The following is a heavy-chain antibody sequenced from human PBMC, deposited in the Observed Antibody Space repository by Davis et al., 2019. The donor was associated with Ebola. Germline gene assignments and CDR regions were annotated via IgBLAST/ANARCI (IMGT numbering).Heavy chain of an antibody. V-gene: IGHV3-49*04. Sequence: GGSLRLSCAASGFTFSSYSMNWVRQAPGKGLEWVGLVRGKAYGGTMEYGTSVKGRFTISRDDSKSVAYLQMNNLKTDDSAVYFCTRGSGRFEYWGQGTRVIVSS. D-gene: IGHD1-26*01. CDR3: TRGSGRFEY. CDR2: VRGKAYGGTM. CDR1: GFTFSSYS. J-gene: IGHJ4*02.